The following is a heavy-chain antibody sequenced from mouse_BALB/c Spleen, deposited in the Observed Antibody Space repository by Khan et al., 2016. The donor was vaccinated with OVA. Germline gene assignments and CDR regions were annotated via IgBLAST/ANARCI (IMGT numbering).Heavy chain of an antibody. Sequence: EVQLQESGGGLVQPGGSLKLSCAASGFTFSGYGMSWVRQTPDKRLELVATINSNGGTSYYPDSVKGRFTISRDNAKNTLHLQMSRLKSEDTAMYYCARGFYRYDEGYWYFDVGGAGTTVTVSS. V-gene: IGHV5-6-3*01. CDR2: INSNGGTS. D-gene: IGHD2-14*01. CDR3: ARGFYRYDEGYWYFDV. CDR1: GFTFSGYG. J-gene: IGHJ1*01.